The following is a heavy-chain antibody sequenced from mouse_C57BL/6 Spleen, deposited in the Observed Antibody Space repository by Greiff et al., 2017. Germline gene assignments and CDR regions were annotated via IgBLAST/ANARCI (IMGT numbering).Heavy chain of an antibody. CDR1: GYTFTRYW. J-gene: IGHJ2*01. Sequence: QVQLQQPGAELVKPGASVKLSCKASGYTFTRYWMHWVKQRPGQGLEWIGLIHPNSGSTKYNEKFKSKATLTVDKSSSTAYMQLSSLTSEDSAVYYCARKYYGLDYWGQGTTLTVSS. V-gene: IGHV1-64*01. D-gene: IGHD1-1*01. CDR2: IHPNSGST. CDR3: ARKYYGLDY.